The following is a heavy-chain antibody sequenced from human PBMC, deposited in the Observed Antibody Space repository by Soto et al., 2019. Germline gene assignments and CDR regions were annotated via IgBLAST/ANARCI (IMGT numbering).Heavy chain of an antibody. Sequence: EVQLLESGGGLVQPGGPLRLSCAASGFTFSSYAMSWVRQAPGKGLEWVSAISGSGGSTYYADSVKGRFTISRDNSKNTLYLQMNSLRAEDTAVYYCAKSLGKQWLVIWFDPWGQGTLVTVSS. D-gene: IGHD6-19*01. V-gene: IGHV3-23*01. CDR2: ISGSGGST. CDR3: AKSLGKQWLVIWFDP. CDR1: GFTFSSYA. J-gene: IGHJ5*02.